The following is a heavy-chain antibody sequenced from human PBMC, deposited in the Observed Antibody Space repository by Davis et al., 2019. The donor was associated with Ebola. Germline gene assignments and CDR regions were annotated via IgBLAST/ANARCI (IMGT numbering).Heavy chain of an antibody. V-gene: IGHV4-59*12. CDR3: ARTWELPYYYYGMDV. D-gene: IGHD1-26*01. J-gene: IGHJ6*02. Sequence: MPSETLSLTCAVYGGSFSGYYWSWIRQPPGKGLEWIGYIYYRGSTNYNPSLKSRVTISVDTSKNQFSLKLSSVTAADTAVYYCARTWELPYYYYGMDVWGQGTTVTVSS. CDR2: IYYRGST. CDR1: GGSFSGYY.